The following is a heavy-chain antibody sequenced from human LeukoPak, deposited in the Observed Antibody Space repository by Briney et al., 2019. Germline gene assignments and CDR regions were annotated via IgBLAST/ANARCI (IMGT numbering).Heavy chain of an antibody. CDR3: ARQTGSGLFILP. J-gene: IGHJ4*02. CDR1: GGSISSYY. CDR2: IYYSGST. Sequence: SETLSLTCTVSGGSISSYYWSWIRQPPRKGLEWIGYIYYSGSTNYNPSLKSRVTIPVDTAKNQFSLKLSSVTAADTAVYYCARQTGSGLFILPGGQGTLVTVSS. D-gene: IGHD3/OR15-3a*01. V-gene: IGHV4-59*08.